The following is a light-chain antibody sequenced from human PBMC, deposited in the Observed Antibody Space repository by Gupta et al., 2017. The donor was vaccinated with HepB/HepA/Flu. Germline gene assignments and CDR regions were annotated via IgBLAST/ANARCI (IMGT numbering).Light chain of an antibody. CDR3: QQEGSSLRA. Sequence: EIVLTQSPGTLSLSPGERATLSCRASQSVSSSYLAWYQQKPGQAPRLLIYGASSRATGIPDRFSGSGSGTEFTLTISRLEPEDFAVYYCQQEGSSLRAFGQGTXVEIK. V-gene: IGKV3-20*01. CDR2: GAS. J-gene: IGKJ1*01. CDR1: QSVSSSY.